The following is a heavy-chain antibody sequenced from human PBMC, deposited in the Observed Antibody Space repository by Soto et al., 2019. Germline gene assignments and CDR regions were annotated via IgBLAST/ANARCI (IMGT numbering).Heavy chain of an antibody. CDR2: ISGSGSGT. V-gene: IGHV3-23*01. CDR1: GFTFSSYA. J-gene: IGHJ2*01. D-gene: IGHD5-12*01. Sequence: VGSLRLSCAASGFTFSSYAMSWVRQAPGKWLEWVSAIISGSGSGTYYADSVKGRFTISRDNSKNTLYLQMNSLRAEDTAVYYCAKAPVWMATLYYWYFDLWGRGTLVTVSS. CDR3: AKAPVWMATLYYWYFDL.